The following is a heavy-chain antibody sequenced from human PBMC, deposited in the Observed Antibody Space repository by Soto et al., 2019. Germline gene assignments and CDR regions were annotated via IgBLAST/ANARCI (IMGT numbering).Heavy chain of an antibody. CDR3: ARVVTGAEDWFGP. CDR2: ISLYSDGT. J-gene: IGHJ5*02. V-gene: IGHV1-18*01. Sequence: ASVKVSCKTSGYTFSNYGITWVRQAPGQPLEWLGWISLYSDGTSYAQKFRGRVSMTTDTSTTTDYMELRSLRSDDTAVYYCARVVTGAEDWFGPWGQGNLVTVSS. CDR1: GYTFSNYG.